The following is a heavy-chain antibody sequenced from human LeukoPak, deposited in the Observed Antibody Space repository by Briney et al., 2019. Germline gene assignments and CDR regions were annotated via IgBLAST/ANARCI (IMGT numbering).Heavy chain of an antibody. CDR2: ILEDGSSQ. CDR1: GFTFSNYM. Sequence: PGRSLRLSCAASGFTFSNYMMHWVRQAPGKGLDWVAVILEDGSSQYYADSVKGRFTISRDNAKNSLYLQMNSLRAEDTALYYCARGTYYYDSSGSDYWGQGTLVTVSS. CDR3: ARGTYYYDSSGSDY. J-gene: IGHJ4*02. D-gene: IGHD3-22*01. V-gene: IGHV3-30*04.